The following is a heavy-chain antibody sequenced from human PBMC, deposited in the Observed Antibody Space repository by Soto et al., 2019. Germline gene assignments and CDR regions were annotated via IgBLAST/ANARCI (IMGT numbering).Heavy chain of an antibody. Sequence: QVELQESGPGLVKPSQTLSLTCTVTGGPFPNGGYYWSWIRQEPGKGLEWIGCSHHSGDTSYNPSLRSRVTISTDTSKTQFSLRLRSVTSADTAVYYCARGDSQVSSVFDYWGQGMLVTVSS. CDR2: SHHSGDT. CDR1: GGPFPNGGYY. D-gene: IGHD3-16*01. V-gene: IGHV4-31*03. CDR3: ARGDSQVSSVFDY. J-gene: IGHJ4*02.